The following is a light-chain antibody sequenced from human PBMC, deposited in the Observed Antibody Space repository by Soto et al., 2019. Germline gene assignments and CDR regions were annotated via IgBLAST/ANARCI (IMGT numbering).Light chain of an antibody. CDR1: QSLLHSNGYNY. Sequence: DIVMTQSPLSLPVTPGEPASISCRSSQSLLHSNGYNYLDWYLQKPGQSPQLLIYLGSNRASGVPDRFSGSGSGTDFTLKISRVEAEDVGLYYCMQPLQSWTFGQGTKGEIK. J-gene: IGKJ1*01. CDR3: MQPLQSWT. CDR2: LGS. V-gene: IGKV2-28*01.